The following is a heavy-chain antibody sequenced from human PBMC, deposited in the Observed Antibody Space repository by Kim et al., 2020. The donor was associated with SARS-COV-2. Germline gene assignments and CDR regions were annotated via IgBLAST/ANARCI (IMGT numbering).Heavy chain of an antibody. V-gene: IGHV3-33*01. CDR3: ARELGIGAGHQELFQH. J-gene: IGHJ1*01. D-gene: IGHD6-13*01. CDR1: GFTFSSYD. Sequence: GGSLRLSCAASGFTFSSYDMNWVRQAPGKGLEWVADIWYGRGNRYYADSVKGRFIISRDNAKNTLYLQMNSLRAEDTAVYYCARELGIGAGHQELFQHWGQRSLLAVPS. CDR2: IWYGRGNR.